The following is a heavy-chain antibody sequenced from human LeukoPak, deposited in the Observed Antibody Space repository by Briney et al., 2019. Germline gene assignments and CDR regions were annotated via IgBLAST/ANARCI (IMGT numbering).Heavy chain of an antibody. V-gene: IGHV1-2*04. D-gene: IGHD6-13*01. CDR3: AGEVAAAGTEYYFDY. CDR1: GYTFTGYY. J-gene: IGHJ4*02. CDR2: INPNSGGT. Sequence: ASVKVSCKASGYTFTGYYMHWVRQAPGQGLEWMGWINPNSGGTNYAQKFQGWVTMTRDTSISTAYMELSRLRSDDTAVYYCAGEVAAAGTEYYFDYWGQGTLVTVPS.